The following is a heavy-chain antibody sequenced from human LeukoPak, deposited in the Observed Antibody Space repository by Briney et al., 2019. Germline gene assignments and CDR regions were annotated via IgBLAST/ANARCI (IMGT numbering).Heavy chain of an antibody. D-gene: IGHD5-12*01. J-gene: IGHJ6*02. CDR2: IYYCGSP. CDR1: GASICRDNNY. V-gene: IGHV4-30-4*01. Sequence: LSETLSLTCTLSGASICRDNNYGSWIRQPPARGLGWIGSIYYCGSPYYNPSLKSQVTISADTSKNQFTLNLRSVTAKDTAVYYCVRDKWVKAGRPWLHYGMDVWGQGTTVTVS. CDR3: VRDKWVKAGRPWLHYGMDV.